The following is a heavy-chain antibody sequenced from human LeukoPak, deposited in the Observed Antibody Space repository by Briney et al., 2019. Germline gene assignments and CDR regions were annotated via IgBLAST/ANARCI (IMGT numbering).Heavy chain of an antibody. V-gene: IGHV3-20*04. J-gene: IGHJ4*02. Sequence: GGSLRLSCAASGFTFDDYGMNWVRQAPGEGLEWVSGISWDGGSTSYADSVKGRFTISRDNAKNSLYLQMNSLRAEDTAVYYCARYSGYYFDYWGQGTLVTVSS. CDR2: ISWDGGST. D-gene: IGHD5-12*01. CDR1: GFTFDDYG. CDR3: ARYSGYYFDY.